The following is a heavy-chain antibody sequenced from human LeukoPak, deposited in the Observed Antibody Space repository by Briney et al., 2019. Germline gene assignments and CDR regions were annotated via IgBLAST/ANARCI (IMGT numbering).Heavy chain of an antibody. J-gene: IGHJ4*02. CDR1: GFTFEDYA. V-gene: IGHV3-9*01. D-gene: IGHD1-1*01. Sequence: GGSLRLFCAASGFTFEDYAMHWVRQAPGKGLEGVSGISWNRCSIVYADSVKGRFTISRDNAKNALSLQMNSLRVEDTAVYYCARCTTGRTFGSLREIKRSREIDYWGQGALVTVSS. CDR2: ISWNRCSI. CDR3: ARCTTGRTFGSLREIKRSREIDY.